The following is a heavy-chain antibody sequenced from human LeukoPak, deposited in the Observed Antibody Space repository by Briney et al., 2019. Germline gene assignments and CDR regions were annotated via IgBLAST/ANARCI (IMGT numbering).Heavy chain of an antibody. Sequence: SGTLSLTCAVSGGSISSSNWWSWVRQPPGKGLEWIGEIYHSGSTNYNPSLMSRVTISVDKSKNQFSLKLSSVTAADTAVYYCASPRGYSGYERAFDIWGQGTMVTVSS. D-gene: IGHD5-12*01. V-gene: IGHV4-4*02. J-gene: IGHJ3*02. CDR1: GGSISSSNW. CDR3: ASPRGYSGYERAFDI. CDR2: IYHSGST.